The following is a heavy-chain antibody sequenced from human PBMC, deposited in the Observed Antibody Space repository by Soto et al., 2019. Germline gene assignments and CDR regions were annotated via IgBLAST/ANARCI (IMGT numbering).Heavy chain of an antibody. V-gene: IGHV3-21*01. Sequence: LRLSCAASGFTFRSFTMNWVRQAPGKGLEWVSTISSNSAYIYYADALRGRFTISRDNAKNSLHLQMNSLRAEDTAVYYCTRDASRDSSARGWFDPWGPGTLVTVSS. CDR1: GFTFRSFT. J-gene: IGHJ5*02. CDR2: ISSNSAYI. CDR3: TRDASRDSSARGWFDP. D-gene: IGHD6-13*01.